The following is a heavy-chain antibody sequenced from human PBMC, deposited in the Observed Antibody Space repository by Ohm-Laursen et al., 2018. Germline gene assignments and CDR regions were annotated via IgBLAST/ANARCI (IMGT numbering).Heavy chain of an antibody. Sequence: GTLSLTCTVNGGSARGYFWNLIRQPPGKGLGWVGEINQSGSTKYHPSLKSRVTLSADSSNSQFSLRLTSVTAADTAIYYCARGSGYFKLDVWGQGTTVTVSS. CDR1: GGSARGYF. CDR2: INQSGST. V-gene: IGHV4-34*01. D-gene: IGHD5-12*01. J-gene: IGHJ6*02. CDR3: ARGSGYFKLDV.